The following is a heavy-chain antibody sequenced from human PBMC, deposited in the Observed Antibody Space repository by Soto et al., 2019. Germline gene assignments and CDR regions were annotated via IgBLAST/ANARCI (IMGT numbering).Heavy chain of an antibody. V-gene: IGHV4-61*01. CDR1: GGSVSSGSYY. Sequence: PSETLSLTCTVSGGSVSSGSYYWRWIRQPPGKGLEWIGYIYYSGSTNYNPSLKSRVTISVDTSKNQFSLKLSSVTAADTAVYYCASEGVGATRPGDYWGQGTLVTVSS. CDR3: ASEGVGATRPGDY. J-gene: IGHJ4*02. CDR2: IYYSGST. D-gene: IGHD1-26*01.